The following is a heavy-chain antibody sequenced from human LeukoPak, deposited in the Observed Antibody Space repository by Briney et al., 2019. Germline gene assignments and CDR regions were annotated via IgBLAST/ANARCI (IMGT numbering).Heavy chain of an antibody. J-gene: IGHJ4*02. CDR3: ARLIVAAAVDY. CDR2: LHYGGST. V-gene: IGHV4-39*01. Sequence: PSETLSLTCTVSGGSISSSSYYWGWIRQPPGKGLEWIGSLHYGGSTYYNPSLKSRVTISVDTSKKQISLKQNSVTAADTAVYYCARLIVAAAVDYWGQGTLVTVSS. CDR1: GGSISSSSYY. D-gene: IGHD6-13*01.